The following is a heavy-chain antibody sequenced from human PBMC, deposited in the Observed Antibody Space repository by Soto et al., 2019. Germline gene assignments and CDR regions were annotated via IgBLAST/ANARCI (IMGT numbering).Heavy chain of an antibody. Sequence: GGSLRLSCAASGFTFSSYAMSWVRQAPGKGLEWVSAISGSGGSTYYADSVKGRFTISRDNSKNTLYLQMNSLRAEDTAVYYCAKERYCSGGSCPGGNPRRNHRFWYYYYMDVWGKGTTVTVSS. CDR1: GFTFSSYA. D-gene: IGHD2-15*01. J-gene: IGHJ6*03. V-gene: IGHV3-23*01. CDR3: AKERYCSGGSCPGGNPRRNHRFWYYYYMDV. CDR2: ISGSGGST.